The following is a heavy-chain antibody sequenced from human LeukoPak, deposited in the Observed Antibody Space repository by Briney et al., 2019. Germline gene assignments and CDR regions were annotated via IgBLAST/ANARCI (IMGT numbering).Heavy chain of an antibody. V-gene: IGHV3-23*01. J-gene: IGHJ6*02. CDR2: ISGSGGST. CDR3: AKWGIAVAGSRFYYGMDV. Sequence: GGSLRLSCAASGFTFSSYAMSWVRQAPGKGLEWVSAISGSGGSTYYADSVKGRFTISRDNSKNTLYLQMNSLRAEDTAVYYCAKWGIAVAGSRFYYGMDVWGQGTTVTVSS. CDR1: GFTFSSYA. D-gene: IGHD6-19*01.